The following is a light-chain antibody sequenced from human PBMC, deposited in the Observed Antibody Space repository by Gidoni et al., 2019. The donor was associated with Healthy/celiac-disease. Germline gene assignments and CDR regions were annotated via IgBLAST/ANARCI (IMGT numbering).Light chain of an antibody. CDR3: QQYGSSLFT. CDR1: QSVSSSY. J-gene: IGKJ3*01. Sequence: EIVLTQSPGTLSLSTGERATLTCRASQSVSSSYLAWYQQKPGQAPRLLIYGASSRATGIPDRFSGSGSGTDFTLTISRLEPEDFAVYYCQQYGSSLFTFGPXTKVDIK. V-gene: IGKV3-20*01. CDR2: GAS.